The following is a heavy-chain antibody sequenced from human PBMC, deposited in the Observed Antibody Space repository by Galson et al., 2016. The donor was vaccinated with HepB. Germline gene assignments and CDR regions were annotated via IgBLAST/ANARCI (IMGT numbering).Heavy chain of an antibody. Sequence: SLRLSCAASGFTFSTYGMHWVRQAPGKGLEWVAGILYDGSIKDYGDSVKGRFTISRDNSKNTLYLEMNSLRPEDTAVYYCGRLLRVLSIDPMDVWGQGTTVTVS. CDR3: GRLLRVLSIDPMDV. J-gene: IGHJ6*02. CDR2: ILYDGSIK. V-gene: IGHV3-30*03. D-gene: IGHD4/OR15-4a*01. CDR1: GFTFSTYG.